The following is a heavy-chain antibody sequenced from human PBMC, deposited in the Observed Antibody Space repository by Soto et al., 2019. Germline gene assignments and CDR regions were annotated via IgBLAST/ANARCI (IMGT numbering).Heavy chain of an antibody. CDR1: GDSVSSGDYS. D-gene: IGHD3-10*02. Sequence: SETLSHTCTVSGDSVSSGDYSGRLIKQPPGKGLEWIGEIYHSGSTKYNPSLKSRVTISVDKSKNQFSLKLSSVTAADTAVYYCASVRGGYYYGMDVWGQGTTVTVSS. CDR2: IYHSGST. J-gene: IGHJ6*02. CDR3: ASVRGGYYYGMDV. V-gene: IGHV4-61*08.